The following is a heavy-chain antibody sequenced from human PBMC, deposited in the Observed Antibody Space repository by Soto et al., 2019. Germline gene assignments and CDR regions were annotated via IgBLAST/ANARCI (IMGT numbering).Heavy chain of an antibody. CDR2: ISGSGGST. V-gene: IGHV3-23*01. CDR3: AKDLGGSIAVAGTLVYDY. Sequence: PGGSPAPSRATLGFPFRRLSLGRVPAAPRKGMEWVSAISGSGGSTYYADSVKGRFTISRDNSKNTLYLQMNSLRAEDTAVYYCAKDLGGSIAVAGTLVYDYWGQGTLVTVSS. J-gene: IGHJ4*02. D-gene: IGHD6-19*01. CDR1: GFPFRRLS.